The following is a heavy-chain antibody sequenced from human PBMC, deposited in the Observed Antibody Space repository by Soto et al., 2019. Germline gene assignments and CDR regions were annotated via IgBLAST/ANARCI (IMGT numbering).Heavy chain of an antibody. J-gene: IGHJ6*02. V-gene: IGHV4-30-2*01. CDR1: GGSISSGGYS. CDR2: IFHSGST. CDR3: ARGGYSSNYYYYYGMGV. Sequence: PSETLSLTCAVSGGSISSGGYSWSWIRQPPGKGLEWIGYIFHSGSTYYNPSLKSRVTITVDRSKNQFSLKLSSVTAADTAVYYCARGGYSSNYYYYYGMGVWGQRTTVTVSS. D-gene: IGHD5-18*01.